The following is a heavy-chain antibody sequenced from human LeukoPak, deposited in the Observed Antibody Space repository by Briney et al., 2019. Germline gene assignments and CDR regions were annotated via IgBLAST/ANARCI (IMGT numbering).Heavy chain of an antibody. J-gene: IGHJ4*02. Sequence: PGGSLRLSCAASGFTFSSYGMSWVRQAPGKGLECVSGLSGSGNSTYYTDSVKGRFTISRDNSKNTLYLQMNSLRAEDTAVYYCAKADYDYVANWGQGTLVTVSS. CDR1: GFTFSSYG. CDR3: AKADYDYVAN. CDR2: LSGSGNST. D-gene: IGHD3-16*01. V-gene: IGHV3-23*01.